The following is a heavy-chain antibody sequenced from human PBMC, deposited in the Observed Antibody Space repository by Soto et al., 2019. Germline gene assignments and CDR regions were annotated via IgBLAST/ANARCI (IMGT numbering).Heavy chain of an antibody. D-gene: IGHD6-13*01. Sequence: SETLSLTCTVSGGSVSSAGYYWTWIRRPPGKGLEWIARIYHDGSTNYNPSLKSRVIISTDTSKNQFSLNLSSLTAADTAVYYCARGGTRGSSFYWGQGTRVTVSS. J-gene: IGHJ4*02. CDR1: GGSVSSAGYY. CDR2: IYHDGST. CDR3: ARGGTRGSSFY. V-gene: IGHV4-61*08.